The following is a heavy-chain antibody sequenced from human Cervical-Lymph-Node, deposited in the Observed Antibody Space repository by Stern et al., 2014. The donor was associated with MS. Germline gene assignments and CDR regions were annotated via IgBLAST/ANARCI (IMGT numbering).Heavy chain of an antibody. CDR3: ARPPPRRSSSDPNFGLDV. J-gene: IGHJ6*02. CDR1: GYTFSKNW. D-gene: IGHD6-6*01. Sequence: EVQLVQSGAEVKKPRDSLKISCKGSGYTFSKNWIAWVRQMPGKGLEWMGIIYPGDSDTRDSPSFQGRVTMSADKSTTTASLQWNSLKASDTAIYYCARPPPRRSSSDPNFGLDVWGQGTTVTVSS. V-gene: IGHV5-51*03. CDR2: IYPGDSDT.